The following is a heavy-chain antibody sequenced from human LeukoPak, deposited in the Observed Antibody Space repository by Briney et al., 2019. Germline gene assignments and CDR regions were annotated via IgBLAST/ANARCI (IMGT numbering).Heavy chain of an antibody. CDR3: ARDIDPMVRGVTFDY. D-gene: IGHD3-10*01. Sequence: ASVKVSCKASGYTFTSYYMHWVRQAPGQGLEWMGIINPSGGSTSYAQKFQGRVTMTRNTSISTAYMELSSLRSEDTAVYYCARDIDPMVRGVTFDYWGQGTLVTVSS. CDR1: GYTFTSYY. J-gene: IGHJ4*02. CDR2: INPSGGST. V-gene: IGHV1-46*01.